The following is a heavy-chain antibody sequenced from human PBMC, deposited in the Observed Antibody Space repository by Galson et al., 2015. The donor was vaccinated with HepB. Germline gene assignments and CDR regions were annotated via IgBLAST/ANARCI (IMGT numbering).Heavy chain of an antibody. Sequence: LRLSCAASGFTFSSYWMSWVRQAPGKGLEWVANIKQDGSEKYYVDSVKGRFTISRDNAKNSLYLQMNSLRAEDTAVYYCARVRSGYTRSFDYWGQGTLVTVSS. CDR2: IKQDGSEK. CDR1: GFTFSSYW. J-gene: IGHJ4*02. V-gene: IGHV3-7*03. D-gene: IGHD5-18*01. CDR3: ARVRSGYTRSFDY.